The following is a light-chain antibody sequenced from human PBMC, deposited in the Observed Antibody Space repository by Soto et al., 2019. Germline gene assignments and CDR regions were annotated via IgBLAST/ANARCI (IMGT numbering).Light chain of an antibody. CDR3: CSYAGSSTPYV. J-gene: IGLJ1*01. Sequence: QCALTQPASVSGSPGQSITISCTGTSSDVGSYNLVSWYQQHPGKAPKLMIYEGSKRPSGVSNRFSGSKSGNTASLTISGLQAEDEADYYCCSYAGSSTPYVFGTGTKLTVL. V-gene: IGLV2-23*01. CDR1: SSDVGSYNL. CDR2: EGS.